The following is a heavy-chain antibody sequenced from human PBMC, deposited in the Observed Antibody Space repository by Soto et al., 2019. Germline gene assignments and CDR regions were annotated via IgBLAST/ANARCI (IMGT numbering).Heavy chain of an antibody. Sequence: GGSLRLSCAASGFTFSSYAMSWVRQAPGKGLEWVSAISGSGGSTYYADSVKGRFTISRDNSKNTLYLQMNSLRAEDTAVYYCAKDFGFWGAEVGAFDIWGQGTMVTVSS. J-gene: IGHJ3*02. CDR2: ISGSGGST. CDR3: AKDFGFWGAEVGAFDI. D-gene: IGHD3-3*01. CDR1: GFTFSSYA. V-gene: IGHV3-23*01.